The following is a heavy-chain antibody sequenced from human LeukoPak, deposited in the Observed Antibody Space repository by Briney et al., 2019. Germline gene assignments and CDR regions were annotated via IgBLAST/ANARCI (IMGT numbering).Heavy chain of an antibody. Sequence: GGSLRHSCAASGFTFSSYGMHWVRQAPGKGLEWVAFIRYDGGNKYYADSVKGRFTISRDNSKNTLYLQMNSLRAEDTAVYYCAKDPAVGATPGGGQGTLVTVSS. V-gene: IGHV3-30*02. CDR3: AKDPAVGATPG. D-gene: IGHD1-26*01. J-gene: IGHJ4*02. CDR1: GFTFSSYG. CDR2: IRYDGGNK.